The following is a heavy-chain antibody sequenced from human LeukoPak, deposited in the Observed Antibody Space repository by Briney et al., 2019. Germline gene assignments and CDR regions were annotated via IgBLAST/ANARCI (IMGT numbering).Heavy chain of an antibody. V-gene: IGHV5-51*01. J-gene: IGHJ5*02. Sequence: GESLKISCKGSGYSFTSYWIGWVRQMPGKGLEWMGIIYPGDSDTRYSPSFQGQVTISADKSISTAYLQWSSLKASDTAVYYCATGPQQHILTGYYNLDPWGQGTLVTVSS. CDR1: GYSFTSYW. CDR3: ATGPQQHILTGYYNLDP. CDR2: IYPGDSDT. D-gene: IGHD3-9*01.